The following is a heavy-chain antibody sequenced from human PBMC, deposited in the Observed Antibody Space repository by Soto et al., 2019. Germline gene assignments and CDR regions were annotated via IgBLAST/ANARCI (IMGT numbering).Heavy chain of an antibody. V-gene: IGHV5-51*01. CDR1: GVSFTNYW. CDR2: IFPDDSDT. CDR3: ERRGNEYTRSYGSAP. Sequence: PLEPLKLSCKGSGVSFTNYWSRWIRQMPGKGLEWMGIIFPDDSDTRYSPSFQGQVTISADKSISTAYLQWSIRKAAETATYYGERRGNEYTRSYGSAPWGQGTQVTVSS. J-gene: IGHJ5*02. D-gene: IGHD6-6*01.